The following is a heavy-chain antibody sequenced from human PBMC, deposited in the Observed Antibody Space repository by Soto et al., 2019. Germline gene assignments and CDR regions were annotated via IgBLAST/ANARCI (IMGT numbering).Heavy chain of an antibody. D-gene: IGHD2-15*01. V-gene: IGHV3-33*01. CDR1: GFTFSSYG. CDR2: IWYDGSNK. Sequence: SLRLSCAASGFTFSSYGMHWVRQAPGKGLEWVAVIWYDGSNKYYADSVKGRFTISRDNSKNTLYLQMNSLRAEDTAVYYCARDPGPAAGYCSGGSCYDYYYYMDVWGKGTTVTVSS. CDR3: ARDPGPAAGYCSGGSCYDYYYYMDV. J-gene: IGHJ6*03.